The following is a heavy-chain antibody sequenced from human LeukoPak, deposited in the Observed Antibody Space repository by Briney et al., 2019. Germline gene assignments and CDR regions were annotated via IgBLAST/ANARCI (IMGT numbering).Heavy chain of an antibody. V-gene: IGHV4-59*01. CDR2: ISYSGST. D-gene: IGHD6-13*01. CDR1: GGSISSYY. J-gene: IGHJ5*02. Sequence: ASETLSLTCTVSGGSISSYYCSWIRQPPGKGLEWIGYISYSGSTTYNPSLNSRVTISVDTSKNHFSLKLSPVTAADTAVYYCARHIAAAGTRWGNWFDPWGQGTLVTVSS. CDR3: ARHIAAAGTRWGNWFDP.